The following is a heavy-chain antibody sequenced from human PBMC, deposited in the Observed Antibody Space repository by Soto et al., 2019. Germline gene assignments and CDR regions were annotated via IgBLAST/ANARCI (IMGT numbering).Heavy chain of an antibody. CDR3: SRGIKGGLDA. V-gene: IGHV3-30*03. D-gene: IGHD2-21*01. CDR2: ISYDGSNK. Sequence: QVQLAESGGGVVQPGRSLRLSCATSGFVSSNYDIHWVRQAPGKGLAWLASISYDGSNKYYADSVKGRFTISRDNSKNTLSLQINSLGAEDTAVYYCSRGIKGGLDAWGPGTLGTVSS. J-gene: IGHJ5*02. CDR1: GFVSSNYD.